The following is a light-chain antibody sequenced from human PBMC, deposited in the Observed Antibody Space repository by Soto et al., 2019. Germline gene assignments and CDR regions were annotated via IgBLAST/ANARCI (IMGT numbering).Light chain of an antibody. CDR3: TSYTSATAPYV. V-gene: IGLV2-14*01. J-gene: IGLJ1*01. Sequence: QSALTQPVSVSGSPGQSITISCTGTSSDVGAYNYVSWYQQYPGKAPKLIIYEVTNRPSGVSNRFSGSKSGNTASLTISGLQTDDEAYYYCTSYTSATAPYVFGTGTKLTVL. CDR2: EVT. CDR1: SSDVGAYNY.